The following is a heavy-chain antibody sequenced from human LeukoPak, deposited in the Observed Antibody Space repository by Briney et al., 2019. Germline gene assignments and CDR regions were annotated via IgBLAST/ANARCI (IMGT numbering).Heavy chain of an antibody. Sequence: GGSLKLSCAASGFTFSSYGMHWVRQAPGKGLEWVAFIRYDGTNKYYADSVKGRFTISRDNSKNTLYLQMNSLRAEDTAVYYCAKASAMIVVVSKHFDYWGQGTLVTVSS. V-gene: IGHV3-30*02. CDR3: AKASAMIVVVSKHFDY. D-gene: IGHD3-22*01. CDR2: IRYDGTNK. CDR1: GFTFSSYG. J-gene: IGHJ4*02.